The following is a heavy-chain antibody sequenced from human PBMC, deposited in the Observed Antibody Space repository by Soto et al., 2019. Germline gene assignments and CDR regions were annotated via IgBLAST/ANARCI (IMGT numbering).Heavy chain of an antibody. CDR3: ARATAVVDAIVYGLDV. CDR1: GDSISRRNW. CDR2: IHHSGST. D-gene: IGHD2-15*01. Sequence: QVQLQESGPGLVKPSGTLSLSCAVSGDSISRRNWWSWVRQSPGQGLEWIGEIHHSGSTNYNLSLKSRFTISIDKSKNHFSLSLTSVTSADTAVYYCARATAVVDAIVYGLDVWGQGTAVPVSS. J-gene: IGHJ6*02. V-gene: IGHV4-4*02.